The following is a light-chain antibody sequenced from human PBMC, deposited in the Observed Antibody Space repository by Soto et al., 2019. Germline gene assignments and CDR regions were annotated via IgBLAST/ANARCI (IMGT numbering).Light chain of an antibody. CDR2: EVN. CDR3: CSSVGSPNWV. CDR1: SSDVGSCNC. J-gene: IGLJ3*02. V-gene: IGLV2-23*02. Sequence: QSALTQPASVSGSPGQSITISCTGTSSDVGSCNCVSWYQQHPGKAPTLIIYEVNKRPSGVSNRFSGSKSGNTASLTISGLQAEDEADYYCCSSVGSPNWVFGGGTKLTV.